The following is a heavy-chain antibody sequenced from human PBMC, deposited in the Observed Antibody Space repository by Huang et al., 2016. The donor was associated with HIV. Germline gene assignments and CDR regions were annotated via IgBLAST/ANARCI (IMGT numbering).Heavy chain of an antibody. J-gene: IGHJ4*02. D-gene: IGHD2-15*01. V-gene: IGHV4-34*01. CDR2: INHSGST. Sequence: QVQLQQWGAGLLKPSETQSLTCAVYSGSFSGYYWSWIRQPPGKGLEWIGEINHSGSTNYNPSLKSRVTISVDTSKNQFSLKLSSVTAADTAVYYCARVDCSGGSCYYFDYWGQGTLVTVSS. CDR1: SGSFSGYY. CDR3: ARVDCSGGSCYYFDY.